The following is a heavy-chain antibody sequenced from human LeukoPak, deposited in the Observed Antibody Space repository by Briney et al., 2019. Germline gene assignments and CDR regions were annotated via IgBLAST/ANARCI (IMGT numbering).Heavy chain of an antibody. J-gene: IGHJ4*02. V-gene: IGHV1-69*04. Sequence: GASVPDSCQASGGTSNSYTISWVRQAPGQGLEWMGRIIPKLDIIDYAQRFQGKITITADKSTSTAYMEMSSLTSEDTAIYYCARDRSGNYGTLLNYWGQGTLVTVSS. CDR1: GGTSNSYT. CDR3: ARDRSGNYGTLLNY. CDR2: IIPKLDII. D-gene: IGHD3-10*01.